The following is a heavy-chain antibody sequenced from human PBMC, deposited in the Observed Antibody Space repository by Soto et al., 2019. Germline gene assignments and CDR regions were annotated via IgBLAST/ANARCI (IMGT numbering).Heavy chain of an antibody. CDR3: ARTTARVYYYYGMDV. J-gene: IGHJ6*02. D-gene: IGHD4-4*01. CDR2: INSDGSST. V-gene: IGHV3-74*01. CDR1: GFTFSSYW. Sequence: EVQLVESGGGLVQPGGSLRLSCAASGFTFSSYWMHWVRQAPGKGLVWVSRINSDGSSTSYADSVKGRFTISRDNAKNTLYLQMNRLRAEDTAVYYYARTTARVYYYYGMDVWGQGTTVTVSS.